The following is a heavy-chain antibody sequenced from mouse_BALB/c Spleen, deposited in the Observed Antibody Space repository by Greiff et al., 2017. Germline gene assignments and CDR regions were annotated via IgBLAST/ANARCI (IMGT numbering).Heavy chain of an antibody. V-gene: IGHV5-6-4*01. CDR3: TRGANWDY. CDR1: GFSFSSYT. CDR2: ISSGGSYT. D-gene: IGHD4-1*01. J-gene: IGHJ2*01. Sequence: DVMLVESGGGLVKPGGSLKLSCAVSGFSFSSYTMSWVRQTPEKRLEWVATISSGGSYTYYPDSVKGRFTISRDNAKNTLYLQMSSLKSEDTAMYYCTRGANWDYWGQGTTLTVSS.